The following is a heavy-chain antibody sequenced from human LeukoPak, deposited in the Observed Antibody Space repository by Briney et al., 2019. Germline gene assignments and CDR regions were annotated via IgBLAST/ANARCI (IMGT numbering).Heavy chain of an antibody. Sequence: PSETLSLTCTVSGGSISSSSYYWGWIRQPPGKGLEWIGSIYYSGRTYNNPSLKSRVTISIDRSKNQFSLKLSSVTAADTAVYYCARVARWGYYFDYWGQGTLVTVSS. CDR2: IYYSGRT. CDR1: GGSISSSSYY. J-gene: IGHJ4*02. V-gene: IGHV4-39*07. CDR3: ARVARWGYYFDY. D-gene: IGHD1-26*01.